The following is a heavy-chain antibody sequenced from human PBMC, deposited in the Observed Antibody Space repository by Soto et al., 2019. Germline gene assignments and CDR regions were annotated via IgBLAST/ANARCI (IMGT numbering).Heavy chain of an antibody. CDR2: INHSGST. CDR3: ARGGSGSSSSPAPPYYYYGMDV. J-gene: IGHJ6*02. Sequence: SETLSLTCAVYGGSFSGYYWSWIRQPPGKGLEWIGEINHSGSTNYNPSLKSRVTISVDTSKNQFSLKLSSVTAADTAVYYCARGGSGSSSSPAPPYYYYGMDVWGQGTTVTVSS. D-gene: IGHD6-6*01. CDR1: GGSFSGYY. V-gene: IGHV4-34*01.